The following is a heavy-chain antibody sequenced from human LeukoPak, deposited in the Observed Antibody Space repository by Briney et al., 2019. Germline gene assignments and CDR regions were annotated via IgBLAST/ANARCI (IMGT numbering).Heavy chain of an antibody. CDR3: ARGRSYGSGSYSVKYYYGMDV. Sequence: PGGSLRLSCAASGFTVSSNYMSWVRQAPGKGLEWVSVIYNGGSTYYADSVKGRFTISRDNSKNTLYLQMNSLRAEDTAVYYCARGRSYGSGSYSVKYYYGMDVWGKGTTVTVSS. J-gene: IGHJ6*04. CDR2: IYNGGST. D-gene: IGHD3-10*01. CDR1: GFTVSSNY. V-gene: IGHV3-53*01.